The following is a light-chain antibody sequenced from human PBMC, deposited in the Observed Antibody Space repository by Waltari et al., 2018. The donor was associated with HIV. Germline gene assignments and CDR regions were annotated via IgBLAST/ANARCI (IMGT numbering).Light chain of an antibody. Sequence: DIQLTQSPSTLSVSVVDRVTITCRASESISTFLVWYQQKPGKAPRLLIFGASSLQNGVPSRFIGGGSGTDFTLTISSLQPDDFATYYCQHYKSSFRTFGQGTRVEMK. CDR3: QHYKSSFRT. V-gene: IGKV1-5*03. J-gene: IGKJ1*01. CDR1: ESISTF. CDR2: GAS.